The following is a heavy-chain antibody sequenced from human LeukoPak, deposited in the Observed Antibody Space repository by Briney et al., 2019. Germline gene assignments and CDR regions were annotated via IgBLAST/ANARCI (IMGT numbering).Heavy chain of an antibody. V-gene: IGHV4-30-2*01. Sequence: LRLSCAASGFTFSSYWMSWIRQPPGKGLEWIGYIYHSGSTYYNPSLKSRVTISVDRSKNQFSLKLSSVTAADTAVYYCACGYYIYRFDYWGQGTLVTVSS. CDR2: IYHSGST. D-gene: IGHD3-22*01. J-gene: IGHJ4*02. CDR3: ACGYYIYRFDY. CDR1: GFTFSSYW.